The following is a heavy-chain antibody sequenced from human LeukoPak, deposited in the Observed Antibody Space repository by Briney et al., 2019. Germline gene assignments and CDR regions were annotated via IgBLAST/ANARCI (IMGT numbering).Heavy chain of an antibody. J-gene: IGHJ4*02. V-gene: IGHV3-23*03. Sequence: GGSLRLSCAASGFTFSSYAMSWVRQAPGRGLEWVSMIYSDGTTYYVDSVKGRFTISRDNSKNTVYLQMNSLRVEDTAVYYCARDSGDSSGYYPGYWGQGTLVTVSS. CDR3: ARDSGDSSGYYPGY. D-gene: IGHD3-22*01. CDR1: GFTFSSYA. CDR2: IYSDGTT.